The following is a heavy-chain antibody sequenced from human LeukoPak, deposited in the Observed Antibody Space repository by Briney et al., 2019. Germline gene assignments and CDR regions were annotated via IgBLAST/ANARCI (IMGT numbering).Heavy chain of an antibody. CDR1: GGSVSSGSYY. CDR2: IYYSGST. J-gene: IGHJ4*02. Sequence: SETLSLTCTVSGGSVSSGSYYWSWIRQPPGKGLEWIGYIYYSGSTNYNPSLKSRVTISVDTSKNQFSLKLSSVTAADTAVYYCARQQQLLFDYWGQGTLVTVSS. V-gene: IGHV4-61*01. D-gene: IGHD6-13*01. CDR3: ARQQQLLFDY.